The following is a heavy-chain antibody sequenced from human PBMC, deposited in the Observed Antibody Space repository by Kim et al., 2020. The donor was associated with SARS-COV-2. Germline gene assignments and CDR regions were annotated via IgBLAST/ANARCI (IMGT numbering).Heavy chain of an antibody. CDR2: ISGSSSHI. J-gene: IGHJ6*02. V-gene: IGHV3-21*01. Sequence: GGSLRLSCGASGFTFSTYNMNWVRQAPGKGLEWVASISGSSSHIYYADSVKGRFTISRDNANNSLYLHMDSLRAEDTAVYYCARVGRVRYYYYYYAMDVWGQGTTVTVSS. CDR1: GFTFSTYN. D-gene: IGHD3-22*01. CDR3: ARVGRVRYYYYYYAMDV.